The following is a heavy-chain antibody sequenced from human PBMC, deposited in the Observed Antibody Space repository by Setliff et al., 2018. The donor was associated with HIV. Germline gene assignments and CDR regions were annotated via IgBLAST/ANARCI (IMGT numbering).Heavy chain of an antibody. CDR2: INPSDGSA. V-gene: IGHV1-46*01. D-gene: IGHD6-13*01. CDR3: AKEYRTAAAGTRAANYFDY. Sequence: ASVKVSCKASGYTFTICFLHWVRQAPGQWLEYRGIINPSDGSAAYGEKFQDRVTLTRDTSTSTVYMEMSSLRSEDTAIYYCAKEYRTAAAGTRAANYFDYWGQGTLVTVSS. CDR1: GYTFTICF. J-gene: IGHJ4*02.